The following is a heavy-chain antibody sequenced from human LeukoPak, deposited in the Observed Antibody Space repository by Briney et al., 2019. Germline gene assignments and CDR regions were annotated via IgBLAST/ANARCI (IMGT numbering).Heavy chain of an antibody. CDR2: VPYSGST. CDR3: ARGSQTPDAGY. J-gene: IGHJ4*02. Sequence: SETLSLTCTVSDDSIRGSIYFWSWIRQPPGKGLEWIGYVPYSGSTDYSPSLKGRVAISIDMSKNHFSLKLTSVSAADTAIYYCARGSQTPDAGYWGPGILVTVSS. V-gene: IGHV4-61*03. CDR1: DDSIRGSIYF. D-gene: IGHD6-13*01.